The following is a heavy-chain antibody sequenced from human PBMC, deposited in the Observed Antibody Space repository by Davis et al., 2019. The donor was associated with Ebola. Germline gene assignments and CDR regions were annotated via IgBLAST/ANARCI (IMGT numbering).Heavy chain of an antibody. Sequence: GESLKISCAASGFTFSDHYMDWVRQAPGKGLEWVGRTRNKANSYTTEYAASVKGRFTISRDDSKNSLYLQMNSLKTEDTAVYYCARGRTSTYYYGMDVWGQGTTVTVSS. D-gene: IGHD1-14*01. CDR2: TRNKANSYTT. V-gene: IGHV3-72*01. CDR1: GFTFSDHY. J-gene: IGHJ6*02. CDR3: ARGRTSTYYYGMDV.